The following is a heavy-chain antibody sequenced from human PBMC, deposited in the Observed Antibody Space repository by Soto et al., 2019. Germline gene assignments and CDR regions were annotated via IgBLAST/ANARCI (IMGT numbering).Heavy chain of an antibody. CDR1: GFSLSTSGVG. CDR2: IYWDDDK. Sequence: QITWKESGPTLVKPTQTLTLTCTFSGFSLSTSGVGVGWIRQPPGKALEWLALIYWDDDKRYSPSLKSRLTITKDTSKNQVVLTMTNMDPVDTATYYCAHIPRGPSNWNDEQYYFDYWGQGTLVTVSS. CDR3: AHIPRGPSNWNDEQYYFDY. J-gene: IGHJ4*02. D-gene: IGHD1-1*01. V-gene: IGHV2-5*02.